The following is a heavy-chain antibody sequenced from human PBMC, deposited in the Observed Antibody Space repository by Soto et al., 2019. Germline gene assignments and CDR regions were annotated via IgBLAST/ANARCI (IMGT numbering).Heavy chain of an antibody. J-gene: IGHJ4*02. CDR3: AKAPNWNHESGYFDC. Sequence: EVQLLDSGGGLVQPGGSLRLSCAASGFTFSNYAMTWVRQAPGRGLEWVSGVSGSGNTPYYADSVKGRFTISRDNSKNTLYLQMNSLRADDTAVYFCAKAPNWNHESGYFDCWGQGTLVTVSS. V-gene: IGHV3-23*01. D-gene: IGHD1-1*01. CDR2: VSGSGNTP. CDR1: GFTFSNYA.